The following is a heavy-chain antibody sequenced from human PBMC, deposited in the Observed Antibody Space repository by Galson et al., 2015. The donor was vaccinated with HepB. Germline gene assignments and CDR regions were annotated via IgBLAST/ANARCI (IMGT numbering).Heavy chain of an antibody. Sequence: SVKVSCKASGYRFTNYGISWVRQAPGQGLEWMGWVSAYNDDKSYVEKFKGRITMTTDSATSTVYLELRRLTSDDTAKYYCAQDRWGTGILRHWGQGTLLAVSS. CDR1: GYRFTNYG. CDR2: VSAYNDDK. J-gene: IGHJ4*02. D-gene: IGHD2-8*02. CDR3: AQDRWGTGILRH. V-gene: IGHV1-18*04.